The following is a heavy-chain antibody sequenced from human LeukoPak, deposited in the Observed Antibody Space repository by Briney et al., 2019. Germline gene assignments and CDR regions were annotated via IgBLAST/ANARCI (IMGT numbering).Heavy chain of an antibody. Sequence: SETLSLTCTVSGXSISSYYWSWIRQPPGKGLEWIGYIYYSGSTNYNPSLKSRVTISVDTSKNQFSLKLSSVTAADTAVYYCARKPSGSSFFDPWGQGTLVTVSS. V-gene: IGHV4-59*01. CDR3: ARKPSGSSFFDP. CDR1: GXSISSYY. J-gene: IGHJ5*02. CDR2: IYYSGST. D-gene: IGHD1-26*01.